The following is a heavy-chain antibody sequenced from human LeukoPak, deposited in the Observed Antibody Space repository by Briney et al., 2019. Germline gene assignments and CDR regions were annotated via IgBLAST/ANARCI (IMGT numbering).Heavy chain of an antibody. D-gene: IGHD3-22*01. V-gene: IGHV5-51*01. Sequence: GESLQISCKGSGYSFTSYWIGWVRPMPGKGLEWMGIIYPGDSDTRYSPSFQGQVTISADKSISTAYLQWSSLKASDTAMYYCARRDLHYYDSSGYHPYFDYWGQGTLVTVSS. J-gene: IGHJ4*02. CDR1: GYSFTSYW. CDR2: IYPGDSDT. CDR3: ARRDLHYYDSSGYHPYFDY.